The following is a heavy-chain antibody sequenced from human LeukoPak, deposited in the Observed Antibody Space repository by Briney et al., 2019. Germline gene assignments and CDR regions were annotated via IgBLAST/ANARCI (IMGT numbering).Heavy chain of an antibody. CDR1: GFTFSSYA. V-gene: IGHV3-30*04. J-gene: IGHJ4*02. D-gene: IGHD1/OR15-1a*01. CDR3: ARDTVEQAFDY. CDR2: ISYDGSNK. Sequence: GRSLRLSCAASGFTFSSYAMHWVRQAPGKGLEWVAVISYDGSNKYYADSVKGRFTISRDNSKNTLYLQMNSLRAEDTAVHYCARDTVEQAFDYWGQGTLVTVSS.